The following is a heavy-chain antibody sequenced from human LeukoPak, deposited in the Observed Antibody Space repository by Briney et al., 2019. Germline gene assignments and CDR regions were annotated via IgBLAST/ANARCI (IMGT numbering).Heavy chain of an antibody. J-gene: IGHJ1*01. Sequence: GGSLRLSCAASGFTFSKYAMHWVRQAPGKGLEWVAVTSYDGNNKYYADAVKGRFTISRDNSKNTLYLQMNSLRAEDTGVYYCARDPYNWNYGYFQHWGQGTLVTASS. CDR1: GFTFSKYA. D-gene: IGHD1-7*01. CDR2: TSYDGNNK. CDR3: ARDPYNWNYGYFQH. V-gene: IGHV3-30-3*01.